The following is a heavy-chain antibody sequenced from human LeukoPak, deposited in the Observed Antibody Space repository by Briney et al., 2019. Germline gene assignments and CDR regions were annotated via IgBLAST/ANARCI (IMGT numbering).Heavy chain of an antibody. CDR2: IYYSGST. Sequence: SETLSLTCTVSAGSISSGGYYWSWIRQHPGKGLEWIGYIYYSGSTYYNPSLKSRLTISVDTSKDQFSLKLSSVTAADTAVYYCARDASGYGQFDYWGQGTPVTVSS. CDR1: AGSISSGGYY. CDR3: ARDASGYGQFDY. D-gene: IGHD5-18*01. V-gene: IGHV4-31*03. J-gene: IGHJ4*02.